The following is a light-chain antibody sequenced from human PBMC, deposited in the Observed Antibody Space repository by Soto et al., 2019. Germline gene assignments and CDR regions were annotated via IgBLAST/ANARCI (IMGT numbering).Light chain of an antibody. V-gene: IGKV1-9*01. CDR3: QQSYGTPPT. Sequence: DIQLTQSPSLLSASVGDRVTITCRASQDISSYLAWYQQKPGRAPELLIHGAHSLHSGVPSRFSGSGSGTEFSLTISSLQPEDFATYYCQQSYGTPPTFGQGTKVEVK. J-gene: IGKJ1*01. CDR2: GAH. CDR1: QDISSY.